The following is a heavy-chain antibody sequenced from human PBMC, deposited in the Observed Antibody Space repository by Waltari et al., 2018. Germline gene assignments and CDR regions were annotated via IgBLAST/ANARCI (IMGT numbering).Heavy chain of an antibody. V-gene: IGHV4-38-2*01. CDR2: IYHSGTT. CDR1: GYSISSGYY. CDR3: ARGGSYYYMDY. D-gene: IGHD1-26*01. J-gene: IGHJ4*02. Sequence: QVQLQESGPGLVKPSETMSLTCAVSGYSISSGYYWGWIRQPPGKGLGWIGSIYHSGTTYYNPSLKSRVTISVDTSKNQFSLKLSSVTAADTAVYYCARGGSYYYMDYWGQGTLVTVSS.